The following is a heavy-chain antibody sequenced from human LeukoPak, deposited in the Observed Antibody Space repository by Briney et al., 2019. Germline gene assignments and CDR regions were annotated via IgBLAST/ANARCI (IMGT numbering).Heavy chain of an antibody. Sequence: GGSLRLSCAASGFIFTNYNLNWVRQAPGKGLEWISSISGGSTYIYYADSVRGRFTISRDNAKNSLYLQMNSLRAEDTALYYCAKDYGAVEPRSFDYWGQGTLVTVSS. CDR2: ISGGSTYI. CDR1: GFIFTNYN. D-gene: IGHD4-23*01. V-gene: IGHV3-21*04. CDR3: AKDYGAVEPRSFDY. J-gene: IGHJ4*02.